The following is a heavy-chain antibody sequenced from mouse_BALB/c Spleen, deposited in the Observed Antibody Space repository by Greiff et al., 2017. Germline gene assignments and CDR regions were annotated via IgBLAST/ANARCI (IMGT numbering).Heavy chain of an antibody. CDR3: ASEGITTGSYAMDY. J-gene: IGHJ4*01. CDR2: ISSGSSTI. CDR1: GFTFSSFG. D-gene: IGHD2-4*01. Sequence: EVQLVESGGGLVQPGGSRKLSCAASGFTFSSFGMHWVRQAPEKGLEWVAYISSGSSTIYYADTVKGRFTISRDNPKNTLFLQMTSLRSEDTAMYYCASEGITTGSYAMDYWGQGTAVTVSS. V-gene: IGHV5-17*02.